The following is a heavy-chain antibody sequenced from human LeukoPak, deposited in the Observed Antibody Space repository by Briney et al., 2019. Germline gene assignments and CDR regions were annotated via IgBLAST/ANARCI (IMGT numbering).Heavy chain of an antibody. D-gene: IGHD3-22*01. CDR1: GFTFSGYA. CDR2: ISGSGGST. Sequence: PGGSLRLSCVASGFTFSGYALNWVRQAPGKGLEWVSAISGSGGSTYYADSVKGRFTISRDNSRNTLYLQMNSLRAEDTAVYYCAKGVRRSSDYSSPVDYWGQGTLVTVSS. J-gene: IGHJ4*02. CDR3: AKGVRRSSDYSSPVDY. V-gene: IGHV3-23*01.